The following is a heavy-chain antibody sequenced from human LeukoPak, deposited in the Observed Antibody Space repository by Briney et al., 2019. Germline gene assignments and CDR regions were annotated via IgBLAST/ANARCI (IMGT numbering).Heavy chain of an antibody. Sequence: PGGSLRLSCEASGFTFSNAWMSWVRQAPGKGLEWVGRIKSKTDGGTTDYAAPVKGRFTISRDNAKNSLYLQLNSLRAEDTAVYYCARDGSMMGAGAGTSWWFDPWGQGTLVTVSS. J-gene: IGHJ5*02. CDR3: ARDGSMMGAGAGTSWWFDP. D-gene: IGHD6-13*01. CDR2: IKSKTDGGTT. CDR1: GFTFSNAW. V-gene: IGHV3-15*01.